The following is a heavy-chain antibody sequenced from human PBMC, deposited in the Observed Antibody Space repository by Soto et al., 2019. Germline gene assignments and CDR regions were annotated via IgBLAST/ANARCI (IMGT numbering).Heavy chain of an antibody. J-gene: IGHJ1*01. CDR2: INSDGSST. V-gene: IGHV3-74*01. Sequence: GSLRLSCAASGSTFRSYWMQWVRQAPGKGLVWVSWINSDGSSTSYADSVKGRFTISRDNAKNTLYLQMNSLRAEDTAVYYCASGGSSLNLASWGQGTLVTVSS. CDR1: GSTFRSYW. D-gene: IGHD6-6*01. CDR3: ASGGSSLNLAS.